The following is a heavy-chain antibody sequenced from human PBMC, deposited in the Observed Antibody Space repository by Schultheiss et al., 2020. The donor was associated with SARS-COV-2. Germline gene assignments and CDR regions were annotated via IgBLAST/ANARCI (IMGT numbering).Heavy chain of an antibody. CDR2: ISSSVSTI. V-gene: IGHV3-48*03. J-gene: IGHJ4*02. D-gene: IGHD4-11*01. CDR1: GFTFSSYE. Sequence: GGSLRLSCAVSGFTFSSYEMNWVRQAQGKGLELVSYISSSVSTIYYADSVKGRFTISRDNAKNSLYLQMNSLRAEDTAVYYSARDRPRTVTPGFIDYWGQGTLVTVSS. CDR3: ARDRPRTVTPGFIDY.